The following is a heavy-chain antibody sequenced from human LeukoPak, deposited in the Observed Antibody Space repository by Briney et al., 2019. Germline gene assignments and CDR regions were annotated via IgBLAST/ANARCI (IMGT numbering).Heavy chain of an antibody. CDR1: GGSFSTYP. D-gene: IGHD3-16*01. Sequence: ASVKVSCKASGGSFSTYPISWVRHAPGQGLEWMGGSIPIFGTTNYAQKFQGRVTITTDDSTHTVYMELSSLRSEDTAVYYCVRPLRGEWGEIGYWGQGTLVTVSS. J-gene: IGHJ4*02. V-gene: IGHV1-69*05. CDR3: VRPLRGEWGEIGY. CDR2: SIPIFGTT.